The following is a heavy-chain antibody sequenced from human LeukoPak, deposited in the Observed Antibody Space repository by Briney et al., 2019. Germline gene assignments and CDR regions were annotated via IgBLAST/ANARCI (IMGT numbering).Heavy chain of an antibody. V-gene: IGHV4-38-2*01. Sequence: PSETLSLTCAVSGYSISSGYYWGWIRQPPGKGLEWIGSIYHSGSTYYNPSLKSRVTISVDTSKNQFSLKLSSVTAADTAVYYCARPRTSIAGGFYFDYWGQGTLVTASS. CDR1: GYSISSGYY. CDR3: ARPRTSIAGGFYFDY. D-gene: IGHD6-6*01. J-gene: IGHJ4*02. CDR2: IYHSGST.